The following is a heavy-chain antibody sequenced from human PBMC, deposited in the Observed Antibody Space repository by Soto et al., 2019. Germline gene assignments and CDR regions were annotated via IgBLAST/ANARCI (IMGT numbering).Heavy chain of an antibody. CDR1: GFTFSDHY. D-gene: IGHD1-26*01. CDR3: ARFSGSYTRGLDY. Sequence: EVQLVESGGGLVQPGGSLRLSCAASGFTFSDHYMDWVRQAPVKGLEWVGRSRNKANSYSTEYAASVKGRFTISRDESKNSLYLQMNSLKTEDTAVYYCARFSGSYTRGLDYWGQGTLVTVSS. CDR2: SRNKANSYST. J-gene: IGHJ4*02. V-gene: IGHV3-72*01.